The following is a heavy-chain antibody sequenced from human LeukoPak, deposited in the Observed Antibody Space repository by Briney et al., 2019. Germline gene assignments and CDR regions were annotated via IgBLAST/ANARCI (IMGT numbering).Heavy chain of an antibody. D-gene: IGHD1-7*01. CDR2: ISWNSGSI. CDR3: AKEIRYTGTTGLPDY. V-gene: IGHV3-9*01. Sequence: GGSLRLSCAASGFTFDDYAMHWVRQAPGKGLEWVSGISWNSGSIGYADSVKGRFTISRDNAKNSLYLQMNSLGAEDTALYYCAKEIRYTGTTGLPDYWGQGTLVTVSS. J-gene: IGHJ4*02. CDR1: GFTFDDYA.